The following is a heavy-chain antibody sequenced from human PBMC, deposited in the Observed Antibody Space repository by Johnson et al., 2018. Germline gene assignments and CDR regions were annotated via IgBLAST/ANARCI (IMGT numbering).Heavy chain of an antibody. CDR3: ARDLRGYGDDAFDI. CDR1: GGSISTYY. J-gene: IGHJ3*02. Sequence: QVQLQESGPGLVKPSETLSLTCTVSGGSISTYYWSWIRQPPGKGLEWIGYIYYSGRTNYNPSLKSRVTISVDMSKNQFPLNLSSVTAADTAVYYCARDLRGYGDDAFDIWGQGTMVTVSS. D-gene: IGHD4-17*01. CDR2: IYYSGRT. V-gene: IGHV4-59*01.